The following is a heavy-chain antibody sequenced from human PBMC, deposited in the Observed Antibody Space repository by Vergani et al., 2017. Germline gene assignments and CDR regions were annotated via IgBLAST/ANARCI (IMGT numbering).Heavy chain of an antibody. CDR3: ARSGYCAHGVCYMTYYYYMDV. CDR1: GFTLSSHA. CDR2: IWYDGSKE. D-gene: IGHD2-8*01. Sequence: QVQLEESGGGVVQPGRSLRLSCAGSGFTLSSHAMHWVRQAPGQGLEWVACIWYDGSKEYYADSVKGRFTISRDNSKNTLYLQMNNLRAADTAVYYCARSGYCAHGVCYMTYYYYMDVWGKGTAVTVSS. J-gene: IGHJ6*03. V-gene: IGHV3-33*01.